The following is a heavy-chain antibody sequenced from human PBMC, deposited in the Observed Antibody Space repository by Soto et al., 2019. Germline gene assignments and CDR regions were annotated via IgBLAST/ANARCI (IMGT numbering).Heavy chain of an antibody. CDR3: ARRYSSSFDY. CDR1: GASINSAEYY. Sequence: PSEALSLTCTVSGASINSAEYYWGWIRQPPGKGLEWIGYIFYSGSTNYNPSLKSRVTISVDTSKNQFSLKLSSVTAADTAVYYCARRYSSSFDYWGQGTLVNVSS. V-gene: IGHV4-61*05. D-gene: IGHD6-13*01. J-gene: IGHJ4*02. CDR2: IFYSGST.